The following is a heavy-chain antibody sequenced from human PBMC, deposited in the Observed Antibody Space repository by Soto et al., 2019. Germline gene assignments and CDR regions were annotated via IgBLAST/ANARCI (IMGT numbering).Heavy chain of an antibody. CDR2: IIPILGTA. V-gene: IGHV1-69*05. CDR3: SLLSLCSSSMCHDFSPLDV. CDR1: GGTFSSYA. Sequence: QVQLVQSGAEVKKPGSSVKVSCKASGGTFSSYAITWVRQAPGQGLEWMGGIIPILGTANYAQKFQGRVTITRYEXXAXPXXKLIRLTCPITSLYRCSLLSLCSSSMCHDFSPLDVAGQGT. D-gene: IGHD2-2*01. J-gene: IGHJ3*01.